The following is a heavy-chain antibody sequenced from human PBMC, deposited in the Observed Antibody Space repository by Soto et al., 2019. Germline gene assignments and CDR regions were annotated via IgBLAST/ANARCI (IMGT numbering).Heavy chain of an antibody. D-gene: IGHD3-3*01. J-gene: IGHJ4*02. Sequence: QVQLVESGGGVVQPGRSLRLSCAASGFTFSSYAMHWVRQAPGKGLEWVAVISYDGSNKYYADSVKGRFTISRDNSKNAXYLQRNSLRAEDTAVYYCARASYDFWSGYWSPIDYWGQGTLVTVSS. CDR2: ISYDGSNK. CDR3: ARASYDFWSGYWSPIDY. V-gene: IGHV3-30-3*01. CDR1: GFTFSSYA.